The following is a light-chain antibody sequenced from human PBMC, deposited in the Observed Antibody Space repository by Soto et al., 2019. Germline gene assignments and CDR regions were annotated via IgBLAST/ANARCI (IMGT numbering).Light chain of an antibody. V-gene: IGLV2-14*01. CDR2: GVS. Sequence: QSALTQPASVSGSPGQSITVSCTGTSSDIGGYNYVSWYQQHPGRAPKLLIYGVSDRPSGVSLRFSGSKSGNTASLTISGLQSEDEADYYCSSYTTSSTLVFGTGTKLTVL. CDR1: SSDIGGYNY. CDR3: SSYTTSSTLV. J-gene: IGLJ1*01.